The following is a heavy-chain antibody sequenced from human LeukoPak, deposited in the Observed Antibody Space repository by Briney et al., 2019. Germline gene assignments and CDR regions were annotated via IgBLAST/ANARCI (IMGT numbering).Heavy chain of an antibody. J-gene: IGHJ5*02. CDR1: GGSISSYY. CDR2: IYYSGST. CDR3: ARQGCSGGSCYSLWFDP. Sequence: SETLSLTCTVSGGSISSYYWSCIRQPPGKGLEWIGYIYYSGSTNYNPSLKSRVTISVDTSKNQFSLKLSSVTAADTAVYYCARQGCSGGSCYSLWFDPWGQGTLVTVSS. V-gene: IGHV4-59*08. D-gene: IGHD2-15*01.